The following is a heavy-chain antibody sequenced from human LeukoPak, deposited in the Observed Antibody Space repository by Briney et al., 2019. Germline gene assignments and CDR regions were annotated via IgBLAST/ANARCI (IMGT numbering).Heavy chain of an antibody. D-gene: IGHD4-17*01. J-gene: IGHJ4*02. Sequence: GRSLRLSCAASGFTFSSYGMHWVRQAPGKGLEWVAVISYDGSNKYYADSVKGRFTISRDNSKNTLYLQMNSLRAEDTAVYYCARDQSHDYGDYGENPLLWETMHYFDYWGQGTLVTVSS. CDR2: ISYDGSNK. CDR3: ARDQSHDYGDYGENPLLWETMHYFDY. CDR1: GFTFSSYG. V-gene: IGHV3-30*03.